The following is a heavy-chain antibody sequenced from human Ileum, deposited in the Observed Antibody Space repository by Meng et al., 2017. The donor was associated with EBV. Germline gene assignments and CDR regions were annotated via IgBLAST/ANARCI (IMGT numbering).Heavy chain of an antibody. Sequence: QVQLQASGPGLVKPSGTLSLTCAVSGDSLSSNNWWSWVRQSPGKGLEWIAEIHHSGTTTYNPSLKSRVTISVDKSENHFSLKLTSVTAADTAVYYCARGSDYVWGIWGQGTLVTVSS. CDR1: GDSLSSNNW. V-gene: IGHV4-4*02. D-gene: IGHD3-16*01. CDR3: ARGSDYVWGI. CDR2: IHHSGTT. J-gene: IGHJ4*02.